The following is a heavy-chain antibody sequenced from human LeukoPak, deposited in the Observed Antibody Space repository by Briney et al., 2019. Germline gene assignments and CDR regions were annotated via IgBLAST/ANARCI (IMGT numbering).Heavy chain of an antibody. D-gene: IGHD1-26*01. Sequence: GGSLRLSCAASGFTFSSYAMSWVRQAPGKGLEWVSAISGSGGSTYYADSVKGRFTISRDNSKNTLYLQMNSLRAEDTAVYYCAKDRGSYLGGFDAFGIWGQGTMVTVPS. V-gene: IGHV3-23*01. J-gene: IGHJ3*02. CDR2: ISGSGGST. CDR1: GFTFSSYA. CDR3: AKDRGSYLGGFDAFGI.